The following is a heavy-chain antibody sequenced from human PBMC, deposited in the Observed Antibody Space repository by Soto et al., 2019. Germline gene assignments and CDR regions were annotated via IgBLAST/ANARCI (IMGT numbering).Heavy chain of an antibody. Sequence: GGSLRLSCAASGYTFTNYRIHWVRQAPGKGLVWVARINSDGTRINYADSVKGRFTISRDNAKNTVFLQMNSLRDEDSAVYFCARAGDWNYVQDFWGQGTLVTVSS. D-gene: IGHD1-7*01. CDR2: INSDGTRI. CDR1: GYTFTNYR. V-gene: IGHV3-74*01. CDR3: ARAGDWNYVQDF. J-gene: IGHJ4*02.